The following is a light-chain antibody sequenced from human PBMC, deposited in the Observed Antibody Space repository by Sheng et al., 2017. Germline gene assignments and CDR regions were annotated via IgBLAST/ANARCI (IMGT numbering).Light chain of an antibody. CDR1: NIGSKS. CDR3: QVWDSSSDVV. CDR2: DDR. V-gene: IGLV3-21*02. J-gene: IGLJ2*01. Sequence: SYILTQPPSVSVAPGQTAKITXGGNNIGSKSVHWYQQKPGQAPVLVVYDDRDRPSGIPERFLWLQLWEHGHLTISRVEAGDEADYYCQVWDSSSDVVFGGGTKLTVL.